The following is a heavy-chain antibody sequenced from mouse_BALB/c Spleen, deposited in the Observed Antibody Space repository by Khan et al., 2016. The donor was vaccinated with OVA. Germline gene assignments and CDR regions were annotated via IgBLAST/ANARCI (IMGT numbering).Heavy chain of an antibody. Sequence: QVQLKESGAELAKPGASVQMSCKASGYTFTSYWMHWVKQRPGQGLEWIGYINPSTDYTEYNEKFKDKATLTADKSSSTAYMQLISLTSEDSAVYYCANHGSSSAWFTYWGQGTLVAVAA. D-gene: IGHD1-1*01. CDR1: GYTFTSYW. CDR3: ANHGSSSAWFTY. V-gene: IGHV1-7*01. J-gene: IGHJ3*01. CDR2: INPSTDYT.